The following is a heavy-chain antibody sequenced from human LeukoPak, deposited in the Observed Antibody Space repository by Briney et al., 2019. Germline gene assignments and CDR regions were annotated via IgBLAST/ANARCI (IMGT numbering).Heavy chain of an antibody. CDR1: GYSISSGYY. J-gene: IGHJ5*02. CDR3: ARVLYSSSNWFDP. D-gene: IGHD5-18*01. Sequence: SETLSLTCTVSGYSISSGYYWGWVRQPPGKGLEWIGSIYHSGSTYYNPSLKSRVTISVDTSKNQFSLKLSSVTAADTAVYYCARVLYSSSNWFDPWGQGTLVTVSS. V-gene: IGHV4-38-2*02. CDR2: IYHSGST.